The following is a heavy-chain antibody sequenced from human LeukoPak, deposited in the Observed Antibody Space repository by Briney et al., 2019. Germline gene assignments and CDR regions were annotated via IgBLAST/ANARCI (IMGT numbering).Heavy chain of an antibody. Sequence: ASVKVSCKASGGTFSSYAISWVRQAPGQGLEWMGRITRIFGIANYAQKFQGRVTITADKSTSTAYMELSSLRSEDTAVYYCARAHSSSSLDWFDPWGQGTLVTVSS. CDR2: ITRIFGIA. CDR1: GGTFSSYA. J-gene: IGHJ5*02. CDR3: ARAHSSSSLDWFDP. V-gene: IGHV1-69*04. D-gene: IGHD6-6*01.